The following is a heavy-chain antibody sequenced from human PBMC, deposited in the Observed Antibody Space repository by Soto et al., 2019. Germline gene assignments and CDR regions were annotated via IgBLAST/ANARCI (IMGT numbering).Heavy chain of an antibody. CDR3: ASGLGELLAYFDY. V-gene: IGHV3-7*01. CDR1: GFTFSSYW. CDR2: IKQDGSEK. D-gene: IGHD1-26*01. Sequence: EVQLVESGGGLVQPGGSLRLSCAASGFTFSSYWMSWVRQAPGKGLEWVANIKQDGSEKYYVDSVKGRFTISRDNAKNSLYLQMNSLRAEDTAVYYCASGLGELLAYFDYWGQGTLVTVSS. J-gene: IGHJ4*02.